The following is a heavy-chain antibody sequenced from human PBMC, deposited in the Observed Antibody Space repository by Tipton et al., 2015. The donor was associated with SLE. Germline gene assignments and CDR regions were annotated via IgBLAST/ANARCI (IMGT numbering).Heavy chain of an antibody. Sequence: TLSLTFTVSGGSISSYYWSWIRQPAGKGLEWIVRIYTSGSTNYNPSLKGRVTISVDTSKNQFSLKLSSVTAADTAVYYCVRDVEIVATMGQSRAFVIWGQGTMVTVSS. V-gene: IGHV4-4*07. CDR3: VRDVEIVATMGQSRAFVI. D-gene: IGHD5-12*01. CDR2: IYTSGST. J-gene: IGHJ3*02. CDR1: GGSISSYY.